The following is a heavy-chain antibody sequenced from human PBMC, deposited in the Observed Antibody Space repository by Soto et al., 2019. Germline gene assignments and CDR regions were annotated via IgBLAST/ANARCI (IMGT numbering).Heavy chain of an antibody. CDR2: INSDGIST. Sequence: EVQLVESGGGLVQPGGSLRLSCAASGFTFSNYWMHWVRQVPGKGLLWVSRINSDGISTNYADSVKGRFTISRDNAKNTLYLQMNSLRAEDTAVYYCARGMFPNLAATGDNSFDPWGQGTLVTVSS. V-gene: IGHV3-74*01. CDR1: GFTFSNYW. D-gene: IGHD2-15*01. CDR3: ARGMFPNLAATGDNSFDP. J-gene: IGHJ5*02.